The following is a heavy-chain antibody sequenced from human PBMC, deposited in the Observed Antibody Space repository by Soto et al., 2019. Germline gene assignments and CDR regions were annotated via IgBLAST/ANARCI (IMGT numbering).Heavy chain of an antibody. CDR3: AREKKIREDKYQRNDLLISTRRQGYGMDV. CDR1: GYTFTGYY. CDR2: INPNSGGT. V-gene: IGHV1-2*04. D-gene: IGHD2-2*01. Sequence: AASVKVSCKASGYTFTGYYMHWVRQAPGQGLEWMGWINPNSGGTNYAQKFQGWVTMTRDTSISTAYMELSRLRSDDTAVYYCAREKKIREDKYQRNDLLISTRRQGYGMDVWGQGTTVTVSS. J-gene: IGHJ6*02.